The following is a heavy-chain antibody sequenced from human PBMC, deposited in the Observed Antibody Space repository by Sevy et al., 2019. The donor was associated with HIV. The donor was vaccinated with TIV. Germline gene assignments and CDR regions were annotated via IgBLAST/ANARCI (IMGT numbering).Heavy chain of an antibody. V-gene: IGHV1-2*02. CDR1: GYTFTGYY. J-gene: IGHJ5*02. CDR2: ISPNSGGT. CDR3: AGDLAVEQGWRAFDP. Sequence: ASVKVSCKASGYTFTGYYMHWVRQAPGQGLEWMGWISPNSGGTNYAQKFQGRVTMTTDTSISTAYMELSRLRSDDTVVYYCAGDLAVEQGWRAFDPWGQGTLVTVSS. D-gene: IGHD6-19*01.